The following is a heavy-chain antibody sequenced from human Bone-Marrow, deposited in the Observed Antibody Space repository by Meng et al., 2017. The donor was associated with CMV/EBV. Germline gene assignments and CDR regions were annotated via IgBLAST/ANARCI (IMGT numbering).Heavy chain of an antibody. V-gene: IGHV3-73*01. CDR3: TRLTYYYDSSGLNDAFDI. CDR2: IRSKANSYAT. J-gene: IGHJ3*02. CDR1: GFTFSGSA. Sequence: GGSLRLSCAASGFTFSGSAMHWVRQASGKGLEWVGRIRSKANSYATAYAASVKGRFTISRDDSKNTAYLQMNSLKTEDTAVYYCTRLTYYYDSSGLNDAFDIWGQGRMVTVAS. D-gene: IGHD3-22*01.